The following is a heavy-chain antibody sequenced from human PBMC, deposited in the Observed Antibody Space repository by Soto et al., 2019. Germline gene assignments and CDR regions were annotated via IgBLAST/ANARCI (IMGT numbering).Heavy chain of an antibody. D-gene: IGHD3-10*01. CDR2: IDWDDDK. CDR3: ARMTMVRGVSTLDY. V-gene: IGHV2-70*01. CDR1: GFSLSTSGMC. Sequence: ESGPTLVNPTQTLTLTCTFSGFSLSTSGMCVSWIRQPPGKALEWLALIDWDDDKYYSTSLKTRLTISKDTSKNQVVLTMTNMDPVDTATYYCARMTMVRGVSTLDYWGRGTLVTVSS. J-gene: IGHJ4*02.